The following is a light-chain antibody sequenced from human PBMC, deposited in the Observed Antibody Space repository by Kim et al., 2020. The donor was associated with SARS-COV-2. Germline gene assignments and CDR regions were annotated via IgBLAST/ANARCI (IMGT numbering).Light chain of an antibody. J-gene: IGKJ4*01. Sequence: DIQMTQSPSSLSASVGDRVTITCQANQDIGNSLNWYQQRPGEAPKLLIYDTITLQRGVPSRFSGSGSGTDFSFTISSLQPEDFATYFCQQYDNFRLTFGGGTNVDIK. CDR1: QDIGNS. CDR3: QQYDNFRLT. CDR2: DTI. V-gene: IGKV1-33*01.